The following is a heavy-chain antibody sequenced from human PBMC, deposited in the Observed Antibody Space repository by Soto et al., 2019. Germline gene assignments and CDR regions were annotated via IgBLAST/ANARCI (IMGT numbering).Heavy chain of an antibody. J-gene: IGHJ3*02. D-gene: IGHD2-8*01. CDR2: INSDGSST. V-gene: IGHV3-74*01. CDR1: GFTFSSYW. Sequence: GGSLRLSCAASGFTFSSYWMHWVRQAPGKGLVWVSRINSDGSSTSYADSVKGRVTISRDNAKNTLYLQMNSLRAEDTAVYYCARAHQGCTNGVCYDAFDIWGQGTMVTVSS. CDR3: ARAHQGCTNGVCYDAFDI.